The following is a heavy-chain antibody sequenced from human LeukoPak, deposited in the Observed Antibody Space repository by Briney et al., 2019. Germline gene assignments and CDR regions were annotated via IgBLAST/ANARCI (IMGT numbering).Heavy chain of an antibody. V-gene: IGHV3-23*01. Sequence: PGGSLRLSCAASGFTFSTYAMSWVRQAPGKGLEYVATISGSGGSTYYADSVKGRFTISRDNSKNTLYLQMNSLRVEDTAVFYCAKDISSGYRTLFDYWGQGTLVTVSS. J-gene: IGHJ4*02. CDR3: AKDISSGYRTLFDY. D-gene: IGHD3-22*01. CDR2: ISGSGGST. CDR1: GFTFSTYA.